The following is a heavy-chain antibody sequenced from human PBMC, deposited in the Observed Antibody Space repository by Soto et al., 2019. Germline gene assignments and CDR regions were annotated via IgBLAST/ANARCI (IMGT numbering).Heavy chain of an antibody. V-gene: IGHV4-31*03. CDR1: GGSISSGGYY. J-gene: IGHJ4*02. CDR2: MFHTGST. CDR3: ARESNDILTGYRAGYFDY. D-gene: IGHD3-9*01. Sequence: QVQLQESGPGLVKPSQTLSLTCTVSGGSISSGGYYWSWIRQHPGKGLEWIGYMFHTGSTYYNPSLKSRVIISVDTSKNQFSLKLSSVTAADTAVYYCARESNDILTGYRAGYFDYWGQGTLVTVSS.